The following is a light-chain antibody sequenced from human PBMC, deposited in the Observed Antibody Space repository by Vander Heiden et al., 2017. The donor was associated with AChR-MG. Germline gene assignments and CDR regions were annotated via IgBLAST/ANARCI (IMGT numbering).Light chain of an antibody. CDR1: QRLLHKNGYHY. CDR3: MEALQSPCT. Sequence: DIVMSQSPLSLAASPGEPASVSCRSSQRLLHKNGYHYLDWYLQKPGQSPQLLIYLGSNRASGVPDRFSGSGSGTDFTLKISRVEPEDVGVYYCMEALQSPCTFGQGTKLEIK. V-gene: IGKV2-28*01. J-gene: IGKJ2*02. CDR2: LGS.